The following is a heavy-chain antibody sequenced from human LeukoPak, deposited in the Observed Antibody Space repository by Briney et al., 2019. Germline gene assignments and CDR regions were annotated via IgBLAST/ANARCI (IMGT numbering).Heavy chain of an antibody. CDR1: GGTFSSYA. D-gene: IGHD5-18*01. Sequence: SVKVSCKASGGTFSSYAISWVRQAPGQGLEWMGGIIPIFGTANYAQKFQGRVTITADESTSTAYMELSSLRSEDTAVYYCASGGTAMVMYFDYWGQGTPVTVSS. CDR3: ASGGTAMVMYFDY. CDR2: IIPIFGTA. J-gene: IGHJ4*02. V-gene: IGHV1-69*13.